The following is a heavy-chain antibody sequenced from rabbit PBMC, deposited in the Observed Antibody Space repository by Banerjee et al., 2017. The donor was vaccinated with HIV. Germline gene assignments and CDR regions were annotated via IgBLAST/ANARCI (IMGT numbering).Heavy chain of an antibody. Sequence: QEQLVESGGGLVKPEGSLTLTCTASGFSLSTYNIQWVRQAPGKGLEWIACIYTGSSGNTYYASWAKGRFTISKTSSTTVTLQMTSLTAADTATYFCAREVYGGSSYYYFNLWGPGTLVTVS. D-gene: IGHD8-1*01. CDR1: GFSLSTYN. V-gene: IGHV1S45*01. CDR3: AREVYGGSSYYYFNL. J-gene: IGHJ4*01. CDR2: IYTGSSGNT.